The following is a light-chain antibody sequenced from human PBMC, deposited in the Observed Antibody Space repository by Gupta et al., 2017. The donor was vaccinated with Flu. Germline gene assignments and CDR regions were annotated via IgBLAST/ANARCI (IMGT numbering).Light chain of an antibody. V-gene: IGLV1-44*01. CDR3: ASWDDSLSGQVV. Sequence: QSGLTQPPSASGTPGQRVSISCSGSSSSIGSNTVNWYQHLPGTAPKLLIYVNNQRPSEVPDRFSGSKSGTSASLAISGLQAEDEADYYCASWDDSLSGQVVFGGGTKLTVL. J-gene: IGLJ2*01. CDR2: VNN. CDR1: SSSIGSNT.